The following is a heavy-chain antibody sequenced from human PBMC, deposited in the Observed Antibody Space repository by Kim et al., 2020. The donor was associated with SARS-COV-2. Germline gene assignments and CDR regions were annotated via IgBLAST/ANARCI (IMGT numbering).Heavy chain of an antibody. CDR3: AGQRVGRYCSGGSCETPEAVDI. CDR2: IYYSGST. J-gene: IGHJ3*02. D-gene: IGHD2-15*01. Sequence: SETLSLTCTVSGGSISSSSYYWGWIRQPPGKGLEWIGSIYYSGSTYYNPSLKSRVTISVDTSKNQFSLKLSSVTAADTAVYYCAGQRVGRYCSGGSCETPEAVDIWGEGKMGTVSS. V-gene: IGHV4-39*01. CDR1: GGSISSSSYY.